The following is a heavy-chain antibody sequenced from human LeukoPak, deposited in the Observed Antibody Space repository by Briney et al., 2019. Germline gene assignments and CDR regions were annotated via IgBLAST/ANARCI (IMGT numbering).Heavy chain of an antibody. D-gene: IGHD2-15*01. CDR3: ARTNCSGGSCYYYGMDV. Sequence: ASVKVSCKASGGTFSSYAISWVRQAPGQGLEWMGGIIPIFGTANYAQKFQGRVTITADESTSTAYMELSSLRSEDTAVYYCARTNCSGGSCYYYGMDVWSQGTTVTVSS. CDR2: IIPIFGTA. CDR1: GGTFSSYA. J-gene: IGHJ6*02. V-gene: IGHV1-69*13.